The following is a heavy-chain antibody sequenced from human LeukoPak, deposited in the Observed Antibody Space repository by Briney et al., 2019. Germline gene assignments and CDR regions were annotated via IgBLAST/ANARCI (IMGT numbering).Heavy chain of an antibody. CDR1: GFTFSSHD. Sequence: PGRSLRLSCAASGFTFSSHDMHWVRQAPGKGLEWVAIISYDGGKKDYADSVKGRFTISRDNSKNTLYLQMNSLRAEDTAVYYCARASTQPGYYESDYYYMDVWGKGTTVTVSS. CDR3: ARASTQPGYYESDYYYMDV. J-gene: IGHJ6*03. D-gene: IGHD3-22*01. CDR2: ISYDGGKK. V-gene: IGHV3-30*03.